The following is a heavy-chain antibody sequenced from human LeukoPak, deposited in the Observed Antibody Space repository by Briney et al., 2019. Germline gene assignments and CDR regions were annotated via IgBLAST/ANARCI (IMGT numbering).Heavy chain of an antibody. CDR1: GFTLSDHY. Sequence: GGSLRLSCAASGFTLSDHYMDGVRQAPGKGLEWVGRTGNRGNSYTTEYAASVKGRFTISRDDSKNSLYLQMNSLKAEDTAVYYCTSLSGYSGYDPLYYWGQGTLVTVSS. CDR2: TGNRGNSYTT. V-gene: IGHV3-72*01. CDR3: TSLSGYSGYDPLYY. D-gene: IGHD5-12*01. J-gene: IGHJ4*02.